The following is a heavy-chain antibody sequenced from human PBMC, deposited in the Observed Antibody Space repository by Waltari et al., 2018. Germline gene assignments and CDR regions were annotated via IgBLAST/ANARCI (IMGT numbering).Heavy chain of an antibody. CDR1: GFTFSSYE. CDR2: ISSSGSTI. J-gene: IGHJ6*02. V-gene: IGHV3-48*03. CDR3: ARDNVGGSSWSYYYYYYGMDV. Sequence: EVQLVESGGGLVQPGGSLRLSCAASGFTFSSYEMNWVRQAPGKGLEWVSYISSSGSTIYYADSGKGRFTISRDNAKNSLYLQMNSLRAEDTAVYYCARDNVGGSSWSYYYYYYGMDVWGQGTTVTVSS. D-gene: IGHD6-13*01.